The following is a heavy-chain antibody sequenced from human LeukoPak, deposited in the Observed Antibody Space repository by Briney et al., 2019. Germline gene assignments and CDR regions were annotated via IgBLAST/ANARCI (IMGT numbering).Heavy chain of an antibody. Sequence: GASVKVSCKASGYTFTGYYMHWVRQAPGQGLEWMGWINPNSGGTNYAQKFQGRVTMTRDTSISTAYMELSRLRSDDTAVYYCARFPGDSGSYFYPSDYWGQGTLVTVSS. CDR3: ARFPGDSGSYFYPSDY. CDR1: GYTFTGYY. V-gene: IGHV1-2*02. J-gene: IGHJ4*02. CDR2: INPNSGGT. D-gene: IGHD1-26*01.